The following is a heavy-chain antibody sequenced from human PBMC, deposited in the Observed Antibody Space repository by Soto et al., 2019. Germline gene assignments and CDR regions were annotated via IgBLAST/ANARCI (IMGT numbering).Heavy chain of an antibody. J-gene: IGHJ6*04. V-gene: IGHV3-53*04. Sequence: EVQLVESGGGLVQPGGSLRLSCTASGFAVRHNYMTWVRQAPGKGLEGVSLIYSGGDTAYADSVKGRSTISIHTSQNTLYLKMNRRRAEDTAVYYCARKTDSIPSGGDVWGKGTAVTVSS. CDR2: IYSGGDT. CDR1: GFAVRHNY. CDR3: ARKTDSIPSGGDV. D-gene: IGHD3-10*01.